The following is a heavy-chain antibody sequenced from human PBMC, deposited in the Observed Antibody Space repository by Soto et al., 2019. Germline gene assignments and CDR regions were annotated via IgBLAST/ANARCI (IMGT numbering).Heavy chain of an antibody. J-gene: IGHJ4*02. V-gene: IGHV4-4*02. CDR3: ARLGYCSGGSCYYFDY. Sequence: PSETLSLTCAVSGGSISSSNWWSWVRQPPGKGLEWIGEIYHSGSTNYNPSLKSRVTISVDKSKNQFSLKLSSVTAADTAVYYCARLGYCSGGSCYYFDYWGQGTLVTVSS. D-gene: IGHD2-15*01. CDR1: GGSISSSNW. CDR2: IYHSGST.